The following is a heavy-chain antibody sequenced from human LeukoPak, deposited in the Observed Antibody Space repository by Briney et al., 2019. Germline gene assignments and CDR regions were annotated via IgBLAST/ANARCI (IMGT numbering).Heavy chain of an antibody. V-gene: IGHV3-23*01. D-gene: IGHD5-24*01. Sequence: GGSLRLSCAASGFTFSSYAMSWVRQAPGKGLQWVSGISGSGSSTYYADPVKGRFTISRDNSKNTLYLQMNSLRAEDTAVYHCARSRDGYNYWAADFDYWGQGTLVTVSS. CDR1: GFTFSSYA. CDR2: ISGSGSST. CDR3: ARSRDGYNYWAADFDY. J-gene: IGHJ4*02.